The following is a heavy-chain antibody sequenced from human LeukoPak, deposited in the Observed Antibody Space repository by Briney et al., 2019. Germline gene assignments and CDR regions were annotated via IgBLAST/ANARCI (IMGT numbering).Heavy chain of an antibody. J-gene: IGHJ4*02. D-gene: IGHD3-9*01. CDR1: GFTFSSYS. CDR3: ARAGYDILTGYPNAPIDY. V-gene: IGHV3-48*01. CDR2: ISSSSSTI. Sequence: GSLRLSCAASGFTFSSYSMNWVRQAPGKGLEWVSYISSSSSTIYYADSVKGRFTISRDNSKNTLYLQMNSLRAEDTAVYYCARAGYDILTGYPNAPIDYWGQGTLVTVSS.